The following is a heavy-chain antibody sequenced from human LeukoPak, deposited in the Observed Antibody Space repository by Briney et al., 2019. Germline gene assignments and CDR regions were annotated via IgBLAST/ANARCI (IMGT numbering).Heavy chain of an antibody. V-gene: IGHV3-33*01. CDR2: IWYDGSNA. CDR1: GFTFSSHG. CDR3: ARAEIVGLYYYYMDV. Sequence: GGSLRLSCAASGFTFSSHGIHWVRQAPGKGLEWVALIWYDGSNAYYADSVKDRFTISKDNSKNTLFLQMNSLRTEDTAVYYCARAEIVGLYYYYMDVWGKGTTVTVSS. J-gene: IGHJ6*03. D-gene: IGHD2-21*01.